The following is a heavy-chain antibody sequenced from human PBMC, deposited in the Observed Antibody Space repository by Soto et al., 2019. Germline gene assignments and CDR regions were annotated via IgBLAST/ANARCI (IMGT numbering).Heavy chain of an antibody. CDR3: ARDRGGIAADWYFDL. CDR1: GFTFSSYA. Sequence: QVQLVESGGGVVQPGRSLRLSCAASGFTFSSYAMHWVRQAPGKGLEWVAVISYDGSNKYYADSVKGRFTISRDNSKNTLYLQMNSLRAEDTAVYYCARDRGGIAADWYFDLWGRGTLVTVSS. J-gene: IGHJ2*01. D-gene: IGHD6-25*01. V-gene: IGHV3-30-3*01. CDR2: ISYDGSNK.